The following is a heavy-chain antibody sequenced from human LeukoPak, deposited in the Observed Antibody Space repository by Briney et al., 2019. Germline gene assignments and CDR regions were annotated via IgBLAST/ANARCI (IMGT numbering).Heavy chain of an antibody. CDR1: GGSISSGGYY. CDR3: ARDYSGSYYVGYFDY. CDR2: IYYSGST. J-gene: IGHJ4*02. V-gene: IGHV4-31*03. Sequence: NPSETLSLTCTVSGGSISSGGYYWSWIRQHSGKGLEWIGYIYYSGSTYYNPSLKSRVTISVDTSKNQFSLKLSSVTAADTAVYYCARDYSGSYYVGYFDYWGQGTLVTVSS. D-gene: IGHD1-26*01.